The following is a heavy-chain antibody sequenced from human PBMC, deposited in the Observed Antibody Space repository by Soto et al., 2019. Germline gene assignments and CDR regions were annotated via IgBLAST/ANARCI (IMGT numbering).Heavy chain of an antibody. CDR1: GFTFSGDW. J-gene: IGHJ5*01. Sequence: GGSLRLSCVASGFTFSGDWMHWVRQVPGKGLVWVSRISPDGTTTYYADSVKGRFTISRDNAKNTLYLQMNGLRADDTAVYYCARYGTRGDWWGLGTQVTVSS. CDR3: ARYGTRGDW. CDR2: ISPDGTTT. V-gene: IGHV3-74*01. D-gene: IGHD2-8*01.